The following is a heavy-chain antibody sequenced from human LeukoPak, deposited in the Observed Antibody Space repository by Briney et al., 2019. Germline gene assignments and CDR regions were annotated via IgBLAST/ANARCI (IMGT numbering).Heavy chain of an antibody. Sequence: SETLSLTCTVSGGSISSPYWSSIRQPPGKGLEWNGYIYYSGSTKYYPSLKSRVTISVDTSKSQCSLKLSSVSAADTAVYYCARGDYSSSWYRGWFEPWGQGTLVTVSS. D-gene: IGHD6-13*01. V-gene: IGHV4-59*11. CDR2: IYYSGST. J-gene: IGHJ5*02. CDR1: GGSISSPY. CDR3: ARGDYSSSWYRGWFEP.